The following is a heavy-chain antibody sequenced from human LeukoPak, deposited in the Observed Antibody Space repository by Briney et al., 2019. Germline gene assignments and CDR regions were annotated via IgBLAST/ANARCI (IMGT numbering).Heavy chain of an antibody. J-gene: IGHJ4*02. CDR3: ARVYRGYSYGYSSLYYFDY. CDR2: INHSGST. V-gene: IGHV4-34*01. D-gene: IGHD5-18*01. Sequence: PSETLSLTCAVYGGSFSGYYWSWIRQPPGKGLEWIGEINHSGSTNYNPSLKSRVTISVDTSKNQFSLKLSSVTAADTAVYYCARVYRGYSYGYSSLYYFDYWGQGTLVTVSS. CDR1: GGSFSGYY.